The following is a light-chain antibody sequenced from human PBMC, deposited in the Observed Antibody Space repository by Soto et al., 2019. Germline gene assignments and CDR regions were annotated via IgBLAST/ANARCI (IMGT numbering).Light chain of an antibody. Sequence: DIQMTQSPSTLSASVGDRVTITCRASQTITSWLAWYQQKPGKVPKLLIYDASSLESGVPSRFSGSGSGTEFILTISSLQTDDFATYFCQQYNSYPHTFGGGTKLEIK. CDR2: DAS. CDR3: QQYNSYPHT. J-gene: IGKJ4*01. V-gene: IGKV1-5*01. CDR1: QTITSW.